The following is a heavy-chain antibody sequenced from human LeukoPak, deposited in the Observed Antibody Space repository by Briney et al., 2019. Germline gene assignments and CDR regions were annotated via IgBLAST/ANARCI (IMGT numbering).Heavy chain of an antibody. CDR2: IYYTGST. J-gene: IGHJ4*02. Sequence: SETLSLTCTVSGGSVSSDSYYWSWLRQPPGTGLEWIGYIYYTGSTNYNPSLKSRVTISVDMSKNQFSLKLTSVTAADTAVYYCATKGPRRGYFDYWGQGTLVAVSS. V-gene: IGHV4-61*01. CDR3: ATKGPRRGYFDY. CDR1: GGSVSSDSYY.